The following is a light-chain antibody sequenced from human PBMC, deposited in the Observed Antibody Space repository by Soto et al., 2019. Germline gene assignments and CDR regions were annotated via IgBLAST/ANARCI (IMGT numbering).Light chain of an antibody. CDR2: GAS. V-gene: IGKV3D-20*02. CDR3: QQRSNWPYLT. CDR1: QIISSTY. J-gene: IGKJ4*01. Sequence: DIVLTQSPGTLSLSPGERATLSCRASQIISSTYLGWYQQKPGQAPRLLIYGASSRATGIPDRFSGSGSGTDFTLTISRLEPEDFAVYYCQQRSNWPYLTFGGGTRV.